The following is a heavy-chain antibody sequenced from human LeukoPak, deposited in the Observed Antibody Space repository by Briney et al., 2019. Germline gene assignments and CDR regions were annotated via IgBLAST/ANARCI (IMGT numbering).Heavy chain of an antibody. D-gene: IGHD3-22*01. Sequence: SVTVSCKASGGTFSSYAISWVRQAPGQGLEWMGGIIPIFGTANYAQKFQGRVTITTDESTSTAYMELSSLRSEDTAVYYCAGYYYDSSGWRHAFDIWGQGTMVTVSS. CDR2: IIPIFGTA. CDR1: GGTFSSYA. V-gene: IGHV1-69*05. J-gene: IGHJ3*02. CDR3: AGYYYDSSGWRHAFDI.